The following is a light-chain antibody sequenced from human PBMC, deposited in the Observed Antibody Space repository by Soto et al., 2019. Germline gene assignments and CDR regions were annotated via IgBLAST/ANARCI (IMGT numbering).Light chain of an antibody. V-gene: IGKV1-39*01. CDR3: QQSYTLPVT. Sequence: DLQMTQSPSSLPASIGDRVTITCRASQDINIYLNWYQQKPGKAPELLIFSAFSLQRGVPSRFSGGGSGTDFTLTIRSLQPEDFATYYCQQSYTLPVTFGGGTKVEIK. CDR1: QDINIY. J-gene: IGKJ4*01. CDR2: SAF.